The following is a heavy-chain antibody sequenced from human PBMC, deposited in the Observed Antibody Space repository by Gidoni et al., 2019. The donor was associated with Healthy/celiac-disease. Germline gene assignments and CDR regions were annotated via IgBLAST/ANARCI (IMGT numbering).Heavy chain of an antibody. CDR1: GFPFSSYG. CDR2: IWYDGSNK. Sequence: QVQLVESGGGVVQPGWSLRLSCAASGFPFSSYGMHWVRQAPGKGLEWVSVIWYDGSNKYYADSVKGRFTISRDNSKNTLYLQMNSLRAEDTAVYYCARHLNYYDSSGYYSTVGYFDYWGQGTLVTVSS. D-gene: IGHD3-22*01. J-gene: IGHJ4*02. CDR3: ARHLNYYDSSGYYSTVGYFDY. V-gene: IGHV3-33*01.